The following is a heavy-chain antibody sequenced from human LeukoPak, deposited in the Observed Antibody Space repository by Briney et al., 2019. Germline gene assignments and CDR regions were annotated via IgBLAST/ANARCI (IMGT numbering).Heavy chain of an antibody. Sequence: GGSLRLSCAASGFTVSSNYMSWVRQAPGKGLEWVSVIYSGGSTYYADSVKGRFTISRDNSKNTLYLQMNSLRAEDTAVYYCASGISSSWYSFDYWGQGTLVTVSS. D-gene: IGHD6-13*01. J-gene: IGHJ4*02. CDR3: ASGISSSWYSFDY. V-gene: IGHV3-53*01. CDR1: GFTVSSNY. CDR2: IYSGGST.